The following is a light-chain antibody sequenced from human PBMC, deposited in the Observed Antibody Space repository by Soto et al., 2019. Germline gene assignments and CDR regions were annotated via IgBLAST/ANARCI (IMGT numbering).Light chain of an antibody. CDR2: GAT. CDR3: QHYGDSRT. J-gene: IGKJ1*01. CDR1: QSISSSF. Sequence: ELVLTQSPGTLSLSPGERATLSCRASQSISSSFVAWYQQKPGQPPRLLMYGATNRATGTPDRFSGSGSRTDFTLSISRLEPEDFAVYYCQHYGDSRTFDQGTKVEIK. V-gene: IGKV3-20*01.